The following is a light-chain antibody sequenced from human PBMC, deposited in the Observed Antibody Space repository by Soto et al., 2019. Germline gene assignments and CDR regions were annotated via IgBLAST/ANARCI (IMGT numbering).Light chain of an antibody. CDR2: DAS. CDR3: QQYTSYSWT. Sequence: DIQMTQSPSTLSASVGDRVTITCRASQSISSWLAWYQQKPGRAPNLLIYDASTLESGVPSRFSGSGSGTEFTLTINSLQPDDFATYYCQQYTSYSWTFGQGTKVDIK. CDR1: QSISSW. J-gene: IGKJ1*01. V-gene: IGKV1-5*01.